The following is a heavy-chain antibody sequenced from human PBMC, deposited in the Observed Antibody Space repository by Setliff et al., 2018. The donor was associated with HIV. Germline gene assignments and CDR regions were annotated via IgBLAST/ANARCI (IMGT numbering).Heavy chain of an antibody. CDR2: FYYTGST. D-gene: IGHD2-2*02. V-gene: IGHV4-59*11. Sequence: PSETLSLTCTVSAASTRSHYWSWIRQSPGKGLEWIGNFYYTGSTDYNPSFKSRVTISLDKSNNQTSLNLSSATAADTAVYYCARHTVFVRYFDHWGQVMLVTVSS. J-gene: IGHJ4*02. CDR1: AASTRSHY. CDR3: ARHTVFVRYFDH.